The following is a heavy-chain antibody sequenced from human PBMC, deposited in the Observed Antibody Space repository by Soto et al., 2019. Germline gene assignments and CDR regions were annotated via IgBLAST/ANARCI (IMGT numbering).Heavy chain of an antibody. D-gene: IGHD1-1*01. Sequence: QVQLVESGGGVVQPGRSLRLSCVASGFSFSSNGMHWVRQAPGKGLEWVAVIWNDGSNKYYADSVKGRFTISRDNSKNTLYLQMNSLRVEDTAVYYCGRVERSNDHLDRSNAFDIWGQGTMVAVST. V-gene: IGHV3-33*03. J-gene: IGHJ3*02. CDR2: IWNDGSNK. CDR3: GRVERSNDHLDRSNAFDI. CDR1: GFSFSSNG.